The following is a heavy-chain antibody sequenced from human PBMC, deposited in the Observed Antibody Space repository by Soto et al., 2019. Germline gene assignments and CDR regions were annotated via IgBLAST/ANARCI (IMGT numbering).Heavy chain of an antibody. Sequence: PGGSLRLSCAASNFAFSICWMSWVRQAPGKGLEWVANIKQDGSEKYYVDSVKGRFTISRDNAKNSLYLQMNSLRAEDTAVYYCARDGYGGNSVSVFDYWGQGTLVTVS. CDR2: IKQDGSEK. V-gene: IGHV3-7*03. CDR1: NFAFSICW. D-gene: IGHD4-17*01. J-gene: IGHJ4*02. CDR3: ARDGYGGNSVSVFDY.